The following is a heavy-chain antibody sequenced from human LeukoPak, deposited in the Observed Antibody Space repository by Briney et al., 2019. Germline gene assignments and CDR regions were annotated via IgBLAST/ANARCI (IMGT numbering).Heavy chain of an antibody. CDR1: GFTFSIYA. V-gene: IGHV3-30*04. J-gene: IGHJ3*02. CDR2: ISYDGSNK. D-gene: IGHD3-10*01. Sequence: GGSLRLSCAASGFTFSIYAMHWVRQAPAKGLEWVAVISYDGSNKYYADSVKGRFTISRDNSKNTLYLQMNSLRAEDTAVYYCERDRDYYGSGSRYDAFDIWGQGTMVTVSS. CDR3: ERDRDYYGSGSRYDAFDI.